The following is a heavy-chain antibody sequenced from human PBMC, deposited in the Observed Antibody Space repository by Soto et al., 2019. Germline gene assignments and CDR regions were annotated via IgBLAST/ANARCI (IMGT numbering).Heavy chain of an antibody. CDR2: ISYDGSNK. V-gene: IGHV3-30-3*01. CDR1: GFTFSSYA. CDR3: XXXXFGGVXXNYAFDI. Sequence: QVQLVESGGGVVQPGRSLRLSCAASGFTFSSYAMHWVRQAPGKGLEWVAVISYDGSNKYYADSVKGRFTISRDNSKXXXXXXXXXXXXXXXXXXXXXXXXFGGVXXNYAFDIWGQGTMVTVSS. J-gene: IGHJ3*02. D-gene: IGHD3-16*02.